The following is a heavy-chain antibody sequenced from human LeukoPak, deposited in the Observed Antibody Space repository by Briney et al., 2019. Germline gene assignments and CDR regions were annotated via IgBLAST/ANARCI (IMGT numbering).Heavy chain of an antibody. Sequence: PSVTVSCKASGYAFTGHCLHWVRQAPGQGLEWMGWINPKSGDTKYAQKFQGRVTMTRDTSITTVYMELTGLKSGDTAMYFCARPRDYSESWATCFGPWGQGTLVTVSS. V-gene: IGHV1-2*02. J-gene: IGHJ5*02. CDR2: INPKSGDT. CDR1: GYAFTGHC. D-gene: IGHD4/OR15-4a*01. CDR3: ARPRDYSESWATCFGP.